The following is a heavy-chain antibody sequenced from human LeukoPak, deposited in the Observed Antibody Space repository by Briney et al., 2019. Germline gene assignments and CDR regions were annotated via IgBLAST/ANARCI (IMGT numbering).Heavy chain of an antibody. D-gene: IGHD6-19*01. CDR2: ISSSSSTI. V-gene: IGHV3-48*01. J-gene: IGHJ4*02. Sequence: GGSLRLSCAASGFTFSSYSMNWVRQAPGKGLEWVSYISSSSSTIYYADSVKGRFTISRDNAKNSLYLQMNSLRAEDTAVYYCARIQAQWLIRYWGQGTLVTVSS. CDR1: GFTFSSYS. CDR3: ARIQAQWLIRY.